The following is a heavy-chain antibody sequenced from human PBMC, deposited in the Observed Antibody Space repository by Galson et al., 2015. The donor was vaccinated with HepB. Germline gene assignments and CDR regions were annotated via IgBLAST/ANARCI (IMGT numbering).Heavy chain of an antibody. D-gene: IGHD2-2*01. CDR1: GFTFSSYS. Sequence: SLRLSCAASGFTFSSYSMNWVRQAPGKGLEWVSYISSSSSTIYYADSVKGRFTISRDNAKNSLYLQMNSLRDEDTAVYYCARALYCSSTSCYLCLDYWGQGTLVTVSS. CDR3: ARALYCSSTSCYLCLDY. V-gene: IGHV3-48*02. CDR2: ISSSSSTI. J-gene: IGHJ4*02.